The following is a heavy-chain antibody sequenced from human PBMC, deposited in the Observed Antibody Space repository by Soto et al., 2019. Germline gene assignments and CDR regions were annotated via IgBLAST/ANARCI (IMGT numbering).Heavy chain of an antibody. D-gene: IGHD5-18*01. CDR3: AKGLGGYSYGSAGPRHY. J-gene: IGHJ4*02. CDR1: GFTFSSYA. V-gene: IGHV3-23*01. Sequence: EVQLLESGGGLVQPGGSLRLSCAASGFTFSSYAMSWVRQAPGKGLEWVSAISGSGGSTYYADSVKGRFTISRDNSKNTLYLQMNSLRAEDTAVYYCAKGLGGYSYGSAGPRHYWGQGTLVTVSS. CDR2: ISGSGGST.